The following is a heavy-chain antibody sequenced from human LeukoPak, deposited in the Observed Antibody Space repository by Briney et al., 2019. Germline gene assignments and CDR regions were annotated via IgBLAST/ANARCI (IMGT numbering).Heavy chain of an antibody. D-gene: IGHD3-3*01. CDR2: INPSAGST. V-gene: IGHV1-46*01. CDR3: AAPGASGFVGNFWSGPLDF. Sequence: GASVKVSCRASGYTFTSHYMHWVRQAPGQGLEWMGIINPSAGSTSYPQKFQGRATMTRDTSTSTVYMELSSLRSEDTAVYYCAAPGASGFVGNFWSGPLDFWGQGTLVTVSS. CDR1: GYTFTSHY. J-gene: IGHJ4*02.